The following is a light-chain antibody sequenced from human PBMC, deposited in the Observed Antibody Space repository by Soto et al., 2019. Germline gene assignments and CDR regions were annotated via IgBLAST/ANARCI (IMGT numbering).Light chain of an antibody. CDR1: QSVSSSY. CDR2: GAS. Sequence: ETVLTQAPANLSLSPGERVTLSCRTSQSVSSSYLAWYQQKPGQAPRLLMYGASNRASGIPDRFSGSGSGTDFTLTISRLEPEDFAVYYCQQYGGSSLIIFGQGTRLEIK. J-gene: IGKJ5*01. CDR3: QQYGGSSLII. V-gene: IGKV3-20*01.